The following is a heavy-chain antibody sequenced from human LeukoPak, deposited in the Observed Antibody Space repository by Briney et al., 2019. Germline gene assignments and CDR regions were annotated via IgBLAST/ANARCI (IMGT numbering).Heavy chain of an antibody. CDR2: IKQDGSEK. V-gene: IGHV3-7*04. CDR3: ARGSGWYYY. Sequence: GGSLRLSCAASGFTSSNHWMSWVRQAPGKGPEWVANIKQDGSEKYYVDSVKGRFTISRDNAKNSLYLQMNSLRAEDTAVYYCARGSGWYYYWGQGTLVTVSS. J-gene: IGHJ4*02. D-gene: IGHD6-19*01. CDR1: GFTSSNHW.